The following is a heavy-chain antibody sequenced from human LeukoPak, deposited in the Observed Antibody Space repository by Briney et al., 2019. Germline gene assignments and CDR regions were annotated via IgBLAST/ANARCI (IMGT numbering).Heavy chain of an antibody. CDR1: GESISGFY. CDR3: ARGSDFWSGWIDY. D-gene: IGHD3-3*01. Sequence: HPSETLSLTCTVSGESISGFYWNWIRQPPGKGLEWIGYIYYSGSTNYNPSLKSRVTISVDTSKNQFSLKLSSVTAADTAVYYCARGSDFWSGWIDYWGQGTLVTVSS. V-gene: IGHV4-59*08. J-gene: IGHJ4*02. CDR2: IYYSGST.